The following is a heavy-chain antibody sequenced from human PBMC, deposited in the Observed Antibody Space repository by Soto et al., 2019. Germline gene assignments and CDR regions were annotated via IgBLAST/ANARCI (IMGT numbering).Heavy chain of an antibody. CDR3: ATDLDYYVSGSYYGY. D-gene: IGHD3-10*01. CDR1: GYTLTELS. CDR2: FDPEDGET. V-gene: IGHV1-24*01. Sequence: SVKVSCKVSGYTLTELSMHRVRQDPGKGLEWKGGFDPEDGETIYAQKFQRRVTMTEDTSTDTAYMELSSLRSEDTAVYYCATDLDYYVSGSYYGYWGQGTLVAVCS. J-gene: IGHJ4*02.